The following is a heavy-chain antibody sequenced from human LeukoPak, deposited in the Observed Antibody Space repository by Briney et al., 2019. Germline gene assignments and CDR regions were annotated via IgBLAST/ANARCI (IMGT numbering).Heavy chain of an antibody. CDR2: ISYDGSNK. J-gene: IGHJ4*02. Sequence: GRSLRLSCAASGFTFSSYAMHWVRQAPGKGLEWVAVISYDGSNKYYADSVKGRFTISRDNSKNTLYLQMNSLRAEDTAVYYCARESGLKDGGEGTLVSVSS. D-gene: IGHD3-10*01. V-gene: IGHV3-30-3*01. CDR1: GFTFSSYA. CDR3: ARESGLKD.